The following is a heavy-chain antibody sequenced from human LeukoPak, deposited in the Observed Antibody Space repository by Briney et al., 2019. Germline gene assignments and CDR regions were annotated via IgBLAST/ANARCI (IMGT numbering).Heavy chain of an antibody. Sequence: GRSLRLSCAAFGFAFSNNWMHWVRHAPGKGLVWVSHISTDARTITYAAFVEGRFTISRDSAKNTLYLQMNSLSAEDTALYYCVRGQASAWGLDYWGQGTLVTVSS. V-gene: IGHV3-74*01. CDR3: VRGQASAWGLDY. CDR2: ISTDARTI. D-gene: IGHD6-13*01. CDR1: GFAFSNNW. J-gene: IGHJ4*02.